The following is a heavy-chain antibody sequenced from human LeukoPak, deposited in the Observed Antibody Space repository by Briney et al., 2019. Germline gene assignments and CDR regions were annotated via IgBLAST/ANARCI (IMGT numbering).Heavy chain of an antibody. V-gene: IGHV3-66*01. CDR2: IYSGGST. D-gene: IGHD2-21*02. Sequence: GGSLRLSCAASGFTVSSNYMSWVRQAPGKGLEWVSVIYSGGSTYYADSVEGRFTISRDNSKNTLYLQMNSLRAEDTAVYYCARVRIYCGGDCREYWGQGTLVTVSS. J-gene: IGHJ4*02. CDR1: GFTVSSNY. CDR3: ARVRIYCGGDCREY.